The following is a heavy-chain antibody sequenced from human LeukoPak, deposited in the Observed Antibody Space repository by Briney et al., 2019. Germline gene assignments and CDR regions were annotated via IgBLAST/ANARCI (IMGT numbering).Heavy chain of an antibody. V-gene: IGHV1-69*04. Sequence: SVKVSCKASGGTFSSYAISWVRQAPGQGLEWMGRIIPILGIANYAQKFQGRVTITADKSTSTAYMELSSLRSEDTAVYYCARDYGGNSRQPFDYWGQGTLVIVSS. J-gene: IGHJ4*02. D-gene: IGHD4-23*01. CDR1: GGTFSSYA. CDR3: ARDYGGNSRQPFDY. CDR2: IIPILGIA.